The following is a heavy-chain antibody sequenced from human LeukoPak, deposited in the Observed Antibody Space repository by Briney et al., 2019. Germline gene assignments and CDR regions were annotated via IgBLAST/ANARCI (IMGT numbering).Heavy chain of an antibody. CDR2: IKQDGSEK. D-gene: IGHD1-26*01. Sequence: PGGSLRLSCAASGFSFSNYLMSWVRQAPGKGLEWVANIKQDGSEKNYLDSVKGRVTISRDNAKNSLYLQMNSLRVEDTAVYYCARDRGSQSMDVWGQGTTVTVSS. CDR1: GFSFSNYL. V-gene: IGHV3-7*01. J-gene: IGHJ6*02. CDR3: ARDRGSQSMDV.